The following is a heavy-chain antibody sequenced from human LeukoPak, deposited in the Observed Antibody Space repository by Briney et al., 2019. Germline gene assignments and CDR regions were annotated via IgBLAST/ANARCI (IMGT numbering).Heavy chain of an antibody. D-gene: IGHD6-19*01. CDR1: GFTFSSYE. J-gene: IGHJ5*02. CDR2: ISSSGSII. CDR3: ATPARGGSALP. Sequence: PGGSLRLSCAASGFTFSSYEMNWVRQAPGKGLEWVSYISSSGSIIYYADSVKGRFTISRDNTKKSLFLQINSLRAEDTAVYYCATPARGGSALPWGQGTLVTVSS. V-gene: IGHV3-48*03.